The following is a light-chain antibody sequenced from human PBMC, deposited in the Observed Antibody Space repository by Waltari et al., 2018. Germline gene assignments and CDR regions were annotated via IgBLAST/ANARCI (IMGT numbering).Light chain of an antibody. CDR2: GAS. Sequence: EIVMTQSPATLSVSPGERAILTCRASQSISSNLAWYHQTPGQAPRLLIHGASTRAAGIPARFSGSGSGTEFTLTINSLQSEDFAVYYCQQYNNGLPISFGQGTRLEIK. V-gene: IGKV3-15*01. CDR3: QQYNNGLPIS. CDR1: QSISSN. J-gene: IGKJ5*01.